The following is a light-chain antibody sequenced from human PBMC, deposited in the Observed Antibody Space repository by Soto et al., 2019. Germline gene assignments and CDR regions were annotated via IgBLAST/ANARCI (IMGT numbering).Light chain of an antibody. CDR2: SNN. J-gene: IGLJ1*01. CDR3: AAWDDSLNGYV. CDR1: NSNIGSNT. Sequence: QSVLTQPPSVSEAPRQRVTISCSGSNSNIGSNTVNWYQQLPGTAPKLLIYSNNQRPSGVPDRFSGSKSGTSASLAISGLQSEDEADYYCAAWDDSLNGYVFGTGTKLTVL. V-gene: IGLV1-44*01.